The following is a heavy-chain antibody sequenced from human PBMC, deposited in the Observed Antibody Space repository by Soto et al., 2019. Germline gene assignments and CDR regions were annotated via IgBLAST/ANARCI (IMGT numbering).Heavy chain of an antibody. V-gene: IGHV2-5*02. J-gene: IGHJ4*02. Sequence: QITLKESGPPLVRPAQTLTLTCAFSGFPLTTTSMGVAWIRQPPGKALEWLGLIYWDDDQRYSPSLKDRLTISKDTSRSRVVRTISNMNPEETGTYFCAHPGDYDLLGFDHWGPGTLVTVSS. CDR1: GFPLTTTSMG. CDR2: IYWDDDQ. CDR3: AHPGDYDLLGFDH. D-gene: IGHD4-17*01.